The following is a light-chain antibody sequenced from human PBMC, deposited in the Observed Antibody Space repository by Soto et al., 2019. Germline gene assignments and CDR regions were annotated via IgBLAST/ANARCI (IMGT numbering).Light chain of an antibody. CDR1: QSVSSNY. Sequence: EIVLTQSPGTLALSPGERATLSCRASQSVSSNYLTWYQQKRGQAPRLLIHGASSRATGIPDRFSGSGSGTDFTLTSSRLEPADFAVYYCQQYGSSPFTFGPGTKVGIK. V-gene: IGKV3-20*01. CDR3: QQYGSSPFT. CDR2: GAS. J-gene: IGKJ3*01.